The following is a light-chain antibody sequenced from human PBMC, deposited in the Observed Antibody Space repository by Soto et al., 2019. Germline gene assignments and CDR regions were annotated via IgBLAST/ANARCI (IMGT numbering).Light chain of an antibody. CDR2: GNS. CDR3: QSYDSSLSVVV. Sequence: QSVLTQPPSVSGAPGQRVTISCTGSSSNIGAGYDVHWYQQLPGTAPKLLISGNSNRPSGVPDRFSGSKSGTSASLAITGRQAEDEADYYCQSYDSSLSVVVFGGGTKLTVL. V-gene: IGLV1-40*01. CDR1: SSNIGAGYD. J-gene: IGLJ2*01.